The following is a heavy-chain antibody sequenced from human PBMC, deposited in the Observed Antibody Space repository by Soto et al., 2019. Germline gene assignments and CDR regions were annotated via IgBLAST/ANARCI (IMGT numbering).Heavy chain of an antibody. V-gene: IGHV1-18*01. CDR3: ARGPKCPSYDFWSGCTYYYGMEG. J-gene: IGHJ6*01. D-gene: IGHD3-3*01. CDR2: ISAYNGNT. CDR1: GYTFTSYG. Sequence: ASVKVSCKASGYTFTSYGISWVRQAPGQGLEWMGWISAYNGNTNYAQKLQGRVTMTKDTSTSTAYMELRSLRSDDTAVYYCARGPKCPSYDFWSGCTYYYGMEGLGQGTTVIV.